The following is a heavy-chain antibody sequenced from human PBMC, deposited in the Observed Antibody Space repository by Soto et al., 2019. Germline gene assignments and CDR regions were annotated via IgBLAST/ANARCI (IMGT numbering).Heavy chain of an antibody. J-gene: IGHJ5*02. CDR3: ARRLARGVIGWFDP. V-gene: IGHV4-39*02. CDR1: GGSISSGTYY. Sequence: LSLTCTVSGGSISSGTYYWGWIRQPPGKGLEWIGSLYYTGRTYYSPSLKSRVTISVDTSKNHFSLNLTSVTAADTAVYYCARRLARGVIGWFDPWGQGTLVTVSS. CDR2: LYYTGRT. D-gene: IGHD3-10*01.